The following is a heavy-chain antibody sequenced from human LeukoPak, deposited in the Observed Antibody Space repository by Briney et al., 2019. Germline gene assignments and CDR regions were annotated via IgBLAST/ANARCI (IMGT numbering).Heavy chain of an antibody. CDR2: ISGDGGNT. CDR1: GFTFDDYA. D-gene: IGHD2-15*01. V-gene: IGHV3-43*02. Sequence: GGSLRLSCAASGFTFDDYAMHWVRQAPGKGLEWVSVISGDGGNTSYADSVTGRFTISRDNSKNSLYLQMNSLRTEDTALYYCAKDRPSAYGGYCSGGSCYGNWFDPWGQGTLVSVSS. CDR3: AKDRPSAYGGYCSGGSCYGNWFDP. J-gene: IGHJ5*02.